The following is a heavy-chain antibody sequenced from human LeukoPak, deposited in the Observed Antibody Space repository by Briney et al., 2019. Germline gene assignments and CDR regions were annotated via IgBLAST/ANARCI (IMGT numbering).Heavy chain of an antibody. CDR2: IGSYEGDT. V-gene: IGHV1-18*01. Sequence: ASVTVSCKATSHISWVRQAPGQGLEWMGRIGSYEGDTYYAQKFQGRVTVTTDTSTNTAYMELRSLRADDTAVYYCTRDFWNFYDSSGYYRDFDSWGQGTLVTVSS. CDR3: TRDFWNFYDSSGYYRDFDS. D-gene: IGHD3-22*01. CDR1: TSH. J-gene: IGHJ5*01.